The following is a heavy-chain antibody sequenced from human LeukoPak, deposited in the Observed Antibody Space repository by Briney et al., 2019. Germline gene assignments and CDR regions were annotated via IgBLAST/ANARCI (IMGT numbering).Heavy chain of an antibody. V-gene: IGHV4-59*01. J-gene: IGHJ5*01. D-gene: IGHD4/OR15-4a*01. CDR3: ARKVQGWFDS. CDR2: IYYSGTT. Sequence: SETLSLTCAVYGGSLSGYYWSWVRQPPGKGLEWIGYIYYSGTTNYNPSLKSRVTISLDTSKNQFSLKLSSVTAADTAVYYCARKVQGWFDSWGQGTLVTVSS. CDR1: GGSLSGYY.